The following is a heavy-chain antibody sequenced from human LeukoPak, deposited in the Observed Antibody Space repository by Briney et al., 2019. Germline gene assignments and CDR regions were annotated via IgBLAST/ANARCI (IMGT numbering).Heavy chain of an antibody. CDR1: GFTFSSYP. J-gene: IGHJ3*02. CDR3: ARGKFFDI. V-gene: IGHV3-30-3*01. Sequence: AGGSLRLSCKASGFTFSSYPMDWVRQAPGKGLEWVAIISDDGTNKYYADPVKGRFTISRDDSNNTVYLQMNSLRVDDTAIYFCARGKFFDIWGQGTMVTVSS. CDR2: ISDDGTNK.